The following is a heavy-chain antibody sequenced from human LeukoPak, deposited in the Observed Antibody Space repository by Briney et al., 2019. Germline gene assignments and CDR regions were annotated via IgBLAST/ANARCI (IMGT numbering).Heavy chain of an antibody. CDR3: ARDRSILLRVPLDAFDI. D-gene: IGHD3-22*01. J-gene: IGHJ3*02. Sequence: ASVKVSCKASGYTFTGYYMHWVRQAPGQGLEWMGIINPSGGSTSYAQKFQGRVTMTTDTSTSTAYMELRSLRSDDTAVYYCARDRSILLRVPLDAFDIWGQGTMVTVSS. CDR2: INPSGGST. V-gene: IGHV1-46*01. CDR1: GYTFTGYY.